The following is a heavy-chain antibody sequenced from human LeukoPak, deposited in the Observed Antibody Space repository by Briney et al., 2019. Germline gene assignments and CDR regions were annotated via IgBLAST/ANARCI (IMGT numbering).Heavy chain of an antibody. Sequence: QPGGSLRLSCAASGFTFSSYAMPWVRQAPGKGLEWVAVISYDGSNKYYADSVKGRFTISRDNSKNTLYLQMNSLRAEDTAVYYCARGEGFIVGATAAEYFQHWGQGTLVTVSS. V-gene: IGHV3-30-3*01. D-gene: IGHD1-26*01. CDR2: ISYDGSNK. J-gene: IGHJ1*01. CDR3: ARGEGFIVGATAAEYFQH. CDR1: GFTFSSYA.